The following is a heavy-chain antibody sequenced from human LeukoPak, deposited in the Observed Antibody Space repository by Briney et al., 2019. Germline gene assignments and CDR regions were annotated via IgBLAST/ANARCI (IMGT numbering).Heavy chain of an antibody. CDR2: INNDGGSI. CDR3: ARVPICGVASCLHRGAFDI. CDR1: GFTFSTAW. J-gene: IGHJ3*02. V-gene: IGHV3-74*01. D-gene: IGHD2-15*01. Sequence: GGSLRLSCAASGFTFSTAWMHWVRQAPGKGLVWVSRINNDGGSITYADSVKGRFTISRDNAKNTLYLQMNGLRVEDTAVYYCARVPICGVASCLHRGAFDIWGQGTMVTVSS.